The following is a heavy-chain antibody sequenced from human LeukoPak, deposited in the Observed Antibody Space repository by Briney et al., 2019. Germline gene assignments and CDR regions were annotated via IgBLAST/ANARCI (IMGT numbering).Heavy chain of an antibody. V-gene: IGHV3-23*01. CDR2: ISYGDGGT. J-gene: IGHJ4*02. CDR3: AKVGVAATTFDY. Sequence: GGSLRLSCETSGFTFSNYAMSWVRQAPGRGLEWVSGISYGDGGTYYADSVKGRFTISRDNSKNTLYLQMNSLRAEDTAVYYCAKVGVAATTFDYWGQGTLVTVSS. CDR1: GFTFSNYA. D-gene: IGHD6-13*01.